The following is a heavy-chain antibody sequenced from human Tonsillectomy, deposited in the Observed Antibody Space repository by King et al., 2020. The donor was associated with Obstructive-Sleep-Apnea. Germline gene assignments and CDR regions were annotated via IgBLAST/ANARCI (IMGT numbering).Heavy chain of an antibody. D-gene: IGHD5-18*01. J-gene: IGHJ4*02. CDR2: ISYDGSNK. V-gene: IGHV3-30-3*01. CDR3: SRSPYMQLWLLRLYFDY. CDR1: GFTFSSYV. Sequence: VQLVESGGGVVQPGRSLKLSCAASGFTFSSYVMHWVRQAPGKGLEGVAGISYDGSNKYYADSVKGRFTISRDNSKNTLYLQMNSLRAEDTAFDYWSRSPYMQLWLLRLYFDYWGQGTLVTVSS.